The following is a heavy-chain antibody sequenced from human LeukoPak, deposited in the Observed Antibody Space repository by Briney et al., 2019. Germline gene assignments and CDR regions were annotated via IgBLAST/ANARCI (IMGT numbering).Heavy chain of an antibody. CDR2: IIPILGIA. V-gene: IGHV1-69*04. CDR1: GYTFTNFW. J-gene: IGHJ4*02. D-gene: IGHD1-26*01. Sequence: KISCKGSGYTFTNFWIGWVRQAPGQGLEWMGRIIPILGIANYAQKFQGRVTITADKSTSTAYMELSSLRSEDTAVYYCAREYSHIVGATLLGDWGQGTLVTVSS. CDR3: AREYSHIVGATLLGD.